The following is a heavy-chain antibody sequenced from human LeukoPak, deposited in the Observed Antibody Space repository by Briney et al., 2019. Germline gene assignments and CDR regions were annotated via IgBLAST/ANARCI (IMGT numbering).Heavy chain of an antibody. Sequence: GASVKVSCKASGYTFTSYGISWVRQAPGQGLEWMGWISAYNGNTNYAQKLQGRVTMTTDTSTSTAYMELRSLRSDDTAVYYCARGTYYDFWSGYYDYYYYMDVWGKGTTVTVSS. CDR3: ARGTYYDFWSGYYDYYYYMDV. CDR1: GYTFTSYG. V-gene: IGHV1-18*01. J-gene: IGHJ6*03. CDR2: ISAYNGNT. D-gene: IGHD3-3*01.